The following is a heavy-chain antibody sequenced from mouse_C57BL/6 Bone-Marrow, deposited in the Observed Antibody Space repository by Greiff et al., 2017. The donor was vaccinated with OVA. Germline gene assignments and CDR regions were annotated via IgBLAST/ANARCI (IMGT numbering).Heavy chain of an antibody. CDR1: GYTFTDYN. CDR2: INPNNGGT. J-gene: IGHJ1*03. CDR3: ARSYSNPFYWYFDV. D-gene: IGHD2-5*01. V-gene: IGHV1-18*01. Sequence: VQLQQSGPELVKPGASVKIPCKASGYTFTDYNMDWVKQSHGKSLEWIGDINPNNGGTIYNQKFKGKATLTVDKSSSTAYMELRSLTSEDTAVYYCARSYSNPFYWYFDVWGTGTTVTVSS.